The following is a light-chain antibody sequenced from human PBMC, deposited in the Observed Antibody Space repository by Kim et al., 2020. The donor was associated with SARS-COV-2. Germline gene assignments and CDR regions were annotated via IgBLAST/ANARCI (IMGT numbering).Light chain of an antibody. CDR2: HVT. CDR3: CSYAGTYVV. CDR1: RSDVGDFNF. J-gene: IGLJ2*01. Sequence: PGQSVTVSCTGARSDVGDFNFVSWYQHHPGKAPKLIIYHVTNRPSGVADRFSGSKSGSTASLTISGLQADDEADYYCCSYAGTYVVFGGGTQLTVL. V-gene: IGLV2-11*01.